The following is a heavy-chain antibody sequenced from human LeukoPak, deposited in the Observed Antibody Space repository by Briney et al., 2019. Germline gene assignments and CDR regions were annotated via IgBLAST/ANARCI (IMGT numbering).Heavy chain of an antibody. V-gene: IGHV1-69*02. CDR3: ARLDSSGYYYDWFDP. CDR1: GGTFSSYT. Sequence: GASVKVSCKASGGTFSSYTISWVRQAPGQGLEWMGRIIPILGIANYAQKFQGRVTITADKSTSTAYMELSSLRSEDTAVYYCARLDSSGYYYDWFDPWGQGTLVTVSS. CDR2: IIPILGIA. J-gene: IGHJ5*02. D-gene: IGHD3-22*01.